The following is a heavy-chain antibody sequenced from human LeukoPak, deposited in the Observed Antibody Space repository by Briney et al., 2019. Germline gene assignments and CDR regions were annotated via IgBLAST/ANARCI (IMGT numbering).Heavy chain of an antibody. CDR3: ARDNEYCTGGTCRLDY. J-gene: IGHJ4*02. D-gene: IGHD2-15*01. CDR1: GFTFSFYW. V-gene: IGHV3-74*01. Sequence: GGSLRLSCASSGFTFSFYWMHWVRQAPGKGLVWVPRINNDGRSTSYAGSVKGRFTISRDNAKNTLYLQMNSLRAEDTAVYYRARDNEYCTGGTCRLDYWGQGALVTVSS. CDR2: INNDGRST.